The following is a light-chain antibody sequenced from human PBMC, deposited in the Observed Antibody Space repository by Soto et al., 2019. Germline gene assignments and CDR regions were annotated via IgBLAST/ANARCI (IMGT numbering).Light chain of an antibody. CDR3: CSYAGSYTYV. J-gene: IGLJ1*01. CDR2: NVI. CDR1: SSVVGGYNF. Sequence: SVLTQPRSVSGSPGQSVTISCTGTSSVVGGYNFVSWYQHHPGKAPKLIIYNVIQRPSGVPDRFSASKSDNTASLTISGLQAEDEADYYCCSYAGSYTYVFGTRTKVTVL. V-gene: IGLV2-11*01.